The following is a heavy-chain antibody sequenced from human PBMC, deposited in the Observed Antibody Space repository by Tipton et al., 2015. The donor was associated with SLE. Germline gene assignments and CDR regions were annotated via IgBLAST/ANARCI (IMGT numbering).Heavy chain of an antibody. D-gene: IGHD5/OR15-5a*01. V-gene: IGHV3-23*01. J-gene: IGHJ4*02. Sequence: SLRLSCTASGITLSNYAMSWVRQAPGKGLEWVSTLTASGRETFYADSLQGRFTISRDNSRDSLYLQINSLRADDTAVYYCAKRPVGTVYHFDSWGQGRLVTVSS. CDR3: AKRPVGTVYHFDS. CDR1: GITLSNYA. CDR2: LTASGRET.